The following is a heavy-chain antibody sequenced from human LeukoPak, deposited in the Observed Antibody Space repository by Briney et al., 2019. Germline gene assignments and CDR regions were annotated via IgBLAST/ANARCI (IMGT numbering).Heavy chain of an antibody. V-gene: IGHV1-24*01. J-gene: IGHJ3*02. CDR1: GYTLTELS. Sequence: ASVKVSCKVSGYTLTELSMHWVRQAPGKGLEWMGGFDPEDGETIYAQKFQGRVTMTEDTSTDTAYMELSSLRSEDTAVYYCATGKLMVRGVRNAFDIWGQGSMVTVSS. D-gene: IGHD3-10*01. CDR3: ATGKLMVRGVRNAFDI. CDR2: FDPEDGET.